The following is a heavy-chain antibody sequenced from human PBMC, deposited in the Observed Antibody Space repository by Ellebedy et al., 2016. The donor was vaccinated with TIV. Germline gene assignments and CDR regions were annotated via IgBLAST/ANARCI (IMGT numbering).Heavy chain of an antibody. J-gene: IGHJ3*02. V-gene: IGHV5-10-1*01. D-gene: IGHD2-2*01. CDR2: IDPSDSYT. Sequence: GESLKISXKGSGYSFTSYWISWVRQMPGKGLEWMGRIDPSDSYTNYSPSFQGHVTISADKSISTAYLQWSSLKASDTAMYYCARAWGYCSSTSCDAFDIWGQGTMVTVSS. CDR1: GYSFTSYW. CDR3: ARAWGYCSSTSCDAFDI.